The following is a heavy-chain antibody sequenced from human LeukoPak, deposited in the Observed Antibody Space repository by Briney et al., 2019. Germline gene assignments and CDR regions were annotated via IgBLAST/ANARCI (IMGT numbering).Heavy chain of an antibody. V-gene: IGHV1-8*01. D-gene: IGHD5-18*01. J-gene: IGHJ2*01. CDR3: ASATLDAAMVYWYFDL. CDR1: GYTFTSYV. CDR2: MNPNSGNT. Sequence: ASVKDSCKASGYTFTSYVINWVRQAPGQRLECRGWMNPNSGNTGYAQKFQGRITMTRNTSISTAYMELSSRRSEYTAVYYCASATLDAAMVYWYFDLWGPGTLVTVSS.